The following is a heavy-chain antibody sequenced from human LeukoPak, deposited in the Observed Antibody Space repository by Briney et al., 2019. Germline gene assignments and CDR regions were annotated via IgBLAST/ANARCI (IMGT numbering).Heavy chain of an antibody. V-gene: IGHV1-69*04. Sequence: SVKVSCKASGGTFSSYAISWVRQAPGQGLEWVGRIIPIFGIANYAQKFQGRVTITADKSTSTAYMELSSLRSEDTAVYYCARPDYYDSSGYIYYYYYGMDVWGQGTTVTVSS. CDR1: GGTFSSYA. D-gene: IGHD3-22*01. CDR3: ARPDYYDSSGYIYYYYYGMDV. CDR2: IIPIFGIA. J-gene: IGHJ6*02.